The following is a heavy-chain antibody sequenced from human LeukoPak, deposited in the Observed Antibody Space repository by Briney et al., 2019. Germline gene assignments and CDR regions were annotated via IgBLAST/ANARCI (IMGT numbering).Heavy chain of an antibody. CDR3: ARHPDPEYSSSLNAFDI. D-gene: IGHD6-6*01. Sequence: ASVKVSCKASGGTFSSYAISWVRQAPGQGLEWMGGIIPIFGTANYAQKFQGRVTITADESTSTAYMELSSLRSEDTAVYYCARHPDPEYSSSLNAFDIWGQGTMVTVSS. J-gene: IGHJ3*02. CDR1: GGTFSSYA. V-gene: IGHV1-69*13. CDR2: IIPIFGTA.